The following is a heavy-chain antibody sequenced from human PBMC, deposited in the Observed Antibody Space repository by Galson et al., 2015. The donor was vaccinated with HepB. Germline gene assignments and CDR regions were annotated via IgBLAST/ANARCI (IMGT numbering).Heavy chain of an antibody. CDR3: ASVDGYSSGWYPMDY. J-gene: IGHJ4*02. CDR1: GFTFSSYA. D-gene: IGHD6-19*01. V-gene: IGHV3-30-3*01. CDR2: ISYDGSNK. Sequence: SLRLSCAASGFTFSSYAMHWVRQAPGKGLEWVAVISYDGSNKYYADSVKGRFTISRDNSKNTLYLQMNSLRAEDTAVYYCASVDGYSSGWYPMDYWGQGTLVTVSS.